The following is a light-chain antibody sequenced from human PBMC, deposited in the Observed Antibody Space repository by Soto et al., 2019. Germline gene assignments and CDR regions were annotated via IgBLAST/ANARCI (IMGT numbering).Light chain of an antibody. CDR1: QSVSSY. CDR2: DAS. CDR3: QQRRDWPLT. J-gene: IGKJ4*01. Sequence: EIVLTQSPATLSLSPGERATLSCRASQSVSSYLAWYQQKPGQAPRLLISDASNRATGIPARFSGSGSGTDFTLPVSSLEPEDFAVYYCQQRRDWPLTFGGGTTVEI. V-gene: IGKV3-11*01.